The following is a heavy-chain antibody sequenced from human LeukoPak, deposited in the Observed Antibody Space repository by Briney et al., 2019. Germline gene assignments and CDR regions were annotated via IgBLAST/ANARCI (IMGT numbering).Heavy chain of an antibody. CDR2: INPDSGGT. CDR3: ARDITGTTGPDY. D-gene: IGHD1-7*01. V-gene: IGHV1-2*02. CDR1: GYTFTSYY. J-gene: IGHJ4*02. Sequence: ASVKVSCKASGYTFTSYYMHWVRQAPGQGLEWMGWINPDSGGTNYAQKFQGRVTMTRDTSISTAYLDLSRLRSDDTAVYYCARDITGTTGPDYWGQGTLVTVSS.